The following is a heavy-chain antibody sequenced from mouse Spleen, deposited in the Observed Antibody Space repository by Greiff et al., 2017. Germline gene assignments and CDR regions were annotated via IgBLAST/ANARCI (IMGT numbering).Heavy chain of an antibody. V-gene: IGHV5-16*01. Sequence: EVKLMESEGGLVQPGSSMKLSCTASGFTFSDYYMAWVRQVPEKGLEWVANINYDGSSTYYLDSLKSRFIISRDNAKNILYLQMSSLKSEDTATYYCARDGRELGFDYLGQGTTLTVSS. CDR1: GFTFSDYY. CDR3: ARDGRELGFDY. D-gene: IGHD4-1*01. J-gene: IGHJ2*01. CDR2: INYDGSST.